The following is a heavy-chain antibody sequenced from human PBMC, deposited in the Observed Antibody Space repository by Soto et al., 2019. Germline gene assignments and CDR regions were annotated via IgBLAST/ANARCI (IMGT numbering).Heavy chain of an antibody. D-gene: IGHD2-8*01. J-gene: IGHJ5*02. V-gene: IGHV3-48*01. Sequence: EVQLVESGGGLVQPGGSLRLSCAASGFTFSSYSMNWVRQAPGKGLEWVSYISSSSSTIYYADSVKGRFTISRDNAKNSLYLQMNSLRAEDTAVYYCARDCSLCPLNRLCYPNWFDPWGQGTLVTVSS. CDR2: ISSSSSTI. CDR3: ARDCSLCPLNRLCYPNWFDP. CDR1: GFTFSSYS.